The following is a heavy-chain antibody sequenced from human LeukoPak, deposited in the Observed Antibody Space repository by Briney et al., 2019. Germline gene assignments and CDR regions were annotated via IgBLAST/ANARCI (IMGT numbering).Heavy chain of an antibody. CDR1: GFTVNSNY. V-gene: IGHV3-53*01. CDR2: IYSGGTT. Sequence: PGGSLRLSCAASGFTVNSNYWSWVRQAPGKGLEWVSVIYSGGTTYYADSVKGRFTFSRDNAKNSLYVQMNSLRDEDTAVYYCARGYSYGLDYWGQGTLVTVSS. J-gene: IGHJ4*02. CDR3: ARGYSYGLDY. D-gene: IGHD5-18*01.